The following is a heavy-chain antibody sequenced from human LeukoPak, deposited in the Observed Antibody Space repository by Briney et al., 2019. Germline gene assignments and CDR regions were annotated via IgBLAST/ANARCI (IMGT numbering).Heavy chain of an antibody. D-gene: IGHD3-22*01. CDR2: INPNSGGT. CDR3: ARDYYDSAGGRFDY. Sequence: ASVKVSCKASGYTFTGYYMHWVRQAPGQGLEWMGWINPNSGGTNYAQKFQGRVTMTRDTSIRTVYMELSSLRSDDTAFYYCARDYYDSAGGRFDYWGQGALVTVSS. CDR1: GYTFTGYY. J-gene: IGHJ4*02. V-gene: IGHV1-2*02.